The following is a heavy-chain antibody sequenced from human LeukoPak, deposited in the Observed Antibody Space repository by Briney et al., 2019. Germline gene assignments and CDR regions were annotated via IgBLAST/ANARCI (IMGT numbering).Heavy chain of an antibody. Sequence: SETLSLTCAVYGGSFSGYYWSWIRQPPGKGLEWIGEINHSGSTNYNPSLKSRVTISVDTSKNQFSLKLSSVTAADTAVFYCARGAFASGYCSGGSCQRNYGMDVWGQGTTVTVSS. CDR1: GGSFSGYY. D-gene: IGHD2-15*01. J-gene: IGHJ6*02. V-gene: IGHV4-34*01. CDR3: ARGAFASGYCSGGSCQRNYGMDV. CDR2: INHSGST.